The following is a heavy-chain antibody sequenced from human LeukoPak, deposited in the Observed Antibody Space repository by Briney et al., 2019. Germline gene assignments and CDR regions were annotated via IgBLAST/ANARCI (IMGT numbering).Heavy chain of an antibody. V-gene: IGHV3-21*01. CDR1: GFTFSSYS. CDR2: ISSSSSYI. J-gene: IGHJ4*02. CDR3: ARAISCSSTSCYVLDY. Sequence: PGGSLRLSCAASGFTFSSYSMNWVRQAPGKGLEWVSSISSSSSYIYYADSVKGRFTISRDNAKNSLYLQMNGLRAEDTAVYYCARAISCSSTSCYVLDYWGQGTLVTVSS. D-gene: IGHD2-2*01.